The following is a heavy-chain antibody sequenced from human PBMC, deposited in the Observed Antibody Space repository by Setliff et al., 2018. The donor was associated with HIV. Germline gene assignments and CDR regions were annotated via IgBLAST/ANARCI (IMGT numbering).Heavy chain of an antibody. CDR1: GYTFTAYY. CDR3: TRTKILTGYYFSPTYCFDS. CDR2: IDPTTGDT. V-gene: IGHV1-2*06. D-gene: IGHD3-9*01. Sequence: ASVKVSCKAFGYTFTAYYIHWVRQAPGQGLEWMGRIDPTTGDTRYTRRFQGRVTMTRDTSISSVYMELSRLTSDDTALYYCTRTKILTGYYFSPTYCFDSWGQGTLVTVSS. J-gene: IGHJ4*02.